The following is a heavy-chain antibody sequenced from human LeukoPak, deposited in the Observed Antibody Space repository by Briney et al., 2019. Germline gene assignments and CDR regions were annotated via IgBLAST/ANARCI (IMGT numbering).Heavy chain of an antibody. Sequence: MPSETLSLTCTVSSASISNYYWNWIRQPPGQGLEWIGYIYHGGSTNYNPSLESRVTMSVDTSQNQFSLKLSSVTAADTAVYYCATRYRLNSPDAFDIWGQGIMVIVSS. CDR3: ATRYRLNSPDAFDI. CDR1: SASISNYY. J-gene: IGHJ3*02. D-gene: IGHD3-16*02. V-gene: IGHV4-59*08. CDR2: IYHGGST.